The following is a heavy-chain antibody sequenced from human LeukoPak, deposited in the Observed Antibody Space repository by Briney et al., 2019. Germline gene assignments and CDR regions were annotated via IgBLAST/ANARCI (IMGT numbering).Heavy chain of an antibody. CDR1: GGSISSGNYY. Sequence: PSQALSLTCTVSGGSISSGNYYWSWIRQPAGRGLEWIGRIYTSGSTTYNRSLKSRVTISVDTSKNQFSLKVISVTAADTAVYYCAKDLLGWSSPRWGQGTMVTVSS. D-gene: IGHD3-3*01. V-gene: IGHV4-61*02. CDR2: IYTSGST. CDR3: AKDLLGWSSPR. J-gene: IGHJ3*01.